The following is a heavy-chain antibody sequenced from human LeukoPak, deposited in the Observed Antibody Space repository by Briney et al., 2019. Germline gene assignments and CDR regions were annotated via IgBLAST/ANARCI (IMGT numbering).Heavy chain of an antibody. D-gene: IGHD4-11*01. Sequence: GGSLRLSCAASGCTFSSYAMSWVRQAPGKGLEWVSAISGSGGSTYYADSVKGRFTISRVNSKNTLYLQMNSLRAEDTAVYYCAKGVLGLQSYFDYWGQGSLVTVSS. V-gene: IGHV3-23*01. CDR1: GCTFSSYA. CDR2: ISGSGGST. J-gene: IGHJ4*02. CDR3: AKGVLGLQSYFDY.